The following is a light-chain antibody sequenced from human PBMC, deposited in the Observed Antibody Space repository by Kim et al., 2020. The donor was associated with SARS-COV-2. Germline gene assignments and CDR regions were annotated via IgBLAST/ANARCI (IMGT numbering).Light chain of an antibody. Sequence: EIVLTQSPATLSLSPGERATLSCRASQSIGYYLAWYHQKPGQAPRLLIYDASRRATGLPARFSGSGSETDFTLSISSFQPEDVGFYYCQHRSSWPSLIFGGGTKVDIK. J-gene: IGKJ4*01. CDR1: QSIGYY. CDR2: DAS. CDR3: QHRSSWPSLI. V-gene: IGKV3-11*01.